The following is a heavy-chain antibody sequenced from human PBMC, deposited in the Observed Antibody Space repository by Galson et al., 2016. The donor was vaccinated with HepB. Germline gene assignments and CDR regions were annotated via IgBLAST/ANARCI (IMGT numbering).Heavy chain of an antibody. J-gene: IGHJ4*02. CDR3: TTARTKRDY. CDR1: GFTFSNAW. D-gene: IGHD1-14*01. Sequence: SLRLSCAASGFTFSNAWMTWVRQAPGKGLEWVGRIKSETDGVTTDYAAPVKGRFTISRDDSKNMLYLQMNSLKTEDTAVYYCTTARTKRDYWGQGTLVTVSS. V-gene: IGHV3-15*01. CDR2: IKSETDGVTT.